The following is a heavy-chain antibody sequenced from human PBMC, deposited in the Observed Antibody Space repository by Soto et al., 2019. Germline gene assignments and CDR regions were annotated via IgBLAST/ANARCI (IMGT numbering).Heavy chain of an antibody. J-gene: IGHJ4*02. D-gene: IGHD3-16*01. Sequence: QLVQSGSEVKKPGSSVKVSCQASGGTFSGYVVTWVRQAPGQGLEWMGEFVPLLGTTNYAQRFLGRNTITAEESTSTAYMELRTLRSDDTAVYYCATHGLGVSSPPYFDNWGQGTLVTVSS. CDR3: ATHGLGVSSPPYFDN. V-gene: IGHV1-69*01. CDR2: FVPLLGTT. CDR1: GGTFSGYV.